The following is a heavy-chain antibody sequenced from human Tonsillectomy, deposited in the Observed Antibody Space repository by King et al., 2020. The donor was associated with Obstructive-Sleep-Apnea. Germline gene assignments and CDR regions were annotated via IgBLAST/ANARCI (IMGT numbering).Heavy chain of an antibody. CDR3: SRDHPDRMFGGVIVLRPLTNDAFDI. V-gene: IGHV1-18*01. CDR1: GYSFSTYG. D-gene: IGHD3-16*02. J-gene: IGHJ3*02. CDR2: ISAYNGDS. Sequence: QLVQSGAEVKKPGASVKVSCKASGYSFSTYGISWVRQAPGQGLEWMGWISAYNGDSNYAQKFEGRVTMTTDTSTRTAYMELRSLRSDDTAGYYCSRDHPDRMFGGVIVLRPLTNDAFDIWGQGTMVTVSS.